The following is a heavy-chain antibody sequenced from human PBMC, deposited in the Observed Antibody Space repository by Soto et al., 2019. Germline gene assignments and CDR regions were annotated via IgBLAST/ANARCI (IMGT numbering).Heavy chain of an antibody. V-gene: IGHV3-48*01. J-gene: IGHJ4*02. CDR1: GFTFSSYS. Sequence: HPGGSLRLSCAASGFTFSSYSMNWVRQAPGKGLEWVSYISSSSSTIYYADSVKGRCPISRDNAKNSLYLQMNSLRAEDTAVYYCARVGITGTTIRGFDYWGQRTLVTVSS. D-gene: IGHD1-20*01. CDR2: ISSSSSTI. CDR3: ARVGITGTTIRGFDY.